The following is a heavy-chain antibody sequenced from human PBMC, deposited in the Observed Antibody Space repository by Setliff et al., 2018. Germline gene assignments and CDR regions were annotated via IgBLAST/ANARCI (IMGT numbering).Heavy chain of an antibody. CDR2: IYTNGNT. D-gene: IGHD1-26*01. Sequence: SETLSLTCNVSGGSITGDSYYWNWIRQPAGKGLEWIGLIYTNGNTNYNPSLKNRITISLHTSKNQVSLEVTSVTAADTAVYYCARAPPNRYSGSYEYFYMDVWGKGTTVTVSS. J-gene: IGHJ6*03. V-gene: IGHV4-61*02. CDR1: GGSITGDSYY. CDR3: ARAPPNRYSGSYEYFYMDV.